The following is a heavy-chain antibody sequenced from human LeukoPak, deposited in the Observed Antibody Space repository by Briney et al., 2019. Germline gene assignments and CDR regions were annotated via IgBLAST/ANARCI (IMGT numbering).Heavy chain of an antibody. CDR1: GFTFSSYS. CDR2: ISSSSSYI. V-gene: IGHV3-21*01. CDR3: ARDSPPNLFYYGMDV. J-gene: IGHJ6*02. Sequence: PGGSLGLSCAASGFTFSSYSMNWVRQAPGKGLEWVSSISSSSSYIYYADSVKGRFTISRDNAKNSLYLQMNSLRAEDTAVYYCARDSPPNLFYYGMDVWGQGTTVTVSS.